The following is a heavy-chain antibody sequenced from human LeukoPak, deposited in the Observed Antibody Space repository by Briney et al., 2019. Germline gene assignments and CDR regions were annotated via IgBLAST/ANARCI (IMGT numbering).Heavy chain of an antibody. V-gene: IGHV3-49*04. Sequence: TGRSLRLSCSASGFTFGDYAMGWVRQAPGKGLEWVGFIRSKAYGGTTEYAASVKGRFTISRDDSKSIAYLQANSLETEDTAVYYCTRLYAYTADYWGQGTLVTVSS. CDR2: IRSKAYGGTT. D-gene: IGHD1-14*01. J-gene: IGHJ4*02. CDR1: GFTFGDYA. CDR3: TRLYAYTADY.